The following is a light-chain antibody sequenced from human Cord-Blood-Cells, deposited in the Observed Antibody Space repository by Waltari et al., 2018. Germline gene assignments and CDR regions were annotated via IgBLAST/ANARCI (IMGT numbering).Light chain of an antibody. CDR1: SSDVGSYNL. CDR3: CSYAGSSTYV. Sequence: QSALTQPASVSGSPGQSITISATGTSSDVGSYNLVSWYQQHPGKDPKLMIYEVSKRPSGVSNRFSGSKSGNTASLTISGLQAEDEADYYCCSYAGSSTYVFGTGTKVTVL. V-gene: IGLV2-23*02. CDR2: EVS. J-gene: IGLJ1*01.